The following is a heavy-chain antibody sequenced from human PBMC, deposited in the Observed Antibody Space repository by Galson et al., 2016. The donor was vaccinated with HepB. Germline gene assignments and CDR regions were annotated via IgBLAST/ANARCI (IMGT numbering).Heavy chain of an antibody. CDR2: IKQDGSEK. CDR3: ASIFRYSSSQHPGY. D-gene: IGHD6-13*01. J-gene: IGHJ4*02. CDR1: GFTFRSYW. V-gene: IGHV3-7*03. Sequence: SLRLSCAVSGFTFRSYWMSWVRQAPGRGLEWVANIKQDGSEKYYLDSVKGRFTISRDNAKNSLYLQMNSLRAEDTAVYYCASIFRYSSSQHPGYWGQGTLVTVSS.